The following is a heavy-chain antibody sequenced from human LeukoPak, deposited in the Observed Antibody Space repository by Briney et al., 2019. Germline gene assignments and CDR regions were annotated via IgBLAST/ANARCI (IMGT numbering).Heavy chain of an antibody. CDR1: GGSISSGGYS. Sequence: SQTLSLTCAVSGGSISSGGYSWSWIRQPPGKGLEWIGYIYHSGSTYYNPSLKSRVTISVDRSKNQFSLKLSSVTAADTAVYYCARNSWFAPYYFDYWGQGTLVTVSS. D-gene: IGHD3-10*01. J-gene: IGHJ4*02. V-gene: IGHV4-30-2*01. CDR3: ARNSWFAPYYFDY. CDR2: IYHSGST.